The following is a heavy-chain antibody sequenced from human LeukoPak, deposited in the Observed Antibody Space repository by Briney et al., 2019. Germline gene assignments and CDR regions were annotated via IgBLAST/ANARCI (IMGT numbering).Heavy chain of an antibody. Sequence: PGGSLRLSCAASGFTFSSYEMNWVRQAPGEGLEWVSYMSSSGSTIYYADSVKGRFTISRENAKNSLYLQMNSLRAGDTAVYYCARGYGYSYDYWGQGTLVTVSS. CDR1: GFTFSSYE. J-gene: IGHJ4*02. V-gene: IGHV3-48*03. CDR3: ARGYGYSYDY. D-gene: IGHD5-18*01. CDR2: MSSSGSTI.